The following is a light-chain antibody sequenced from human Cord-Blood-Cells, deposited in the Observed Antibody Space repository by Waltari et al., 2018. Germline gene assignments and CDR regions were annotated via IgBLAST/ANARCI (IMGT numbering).Light chain of an antibody. CDR3: MQALQTPLT. Sequence: IVMPQSPLSPPVTPGQPASISCRSSQNLLHSNGYNYLDWYLQKPGHSQQLLIYLGSNRASGVPDRFSGSGSGTDFTLKISRVEAEDVGVYYCMQALQTPLTFGGGTKVEIK. J-gene: IGKJ4*01. CDR2: LGS. CDR1: QNLLHSNGYNY. V-gene: IGKV2-28*01.